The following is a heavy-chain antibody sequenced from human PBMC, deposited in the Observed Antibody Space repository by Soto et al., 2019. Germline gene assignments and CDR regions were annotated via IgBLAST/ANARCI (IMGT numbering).Heavy chain of an antibody. CDR3: ARYHLRDGSGAYYAF. D-gene: IGHD3-10*01. J-gene: IGHJ4*02. Sequence: GASVKVSCKASGYTFTSYGISWVRQAPGQGLEWMGWISAYNGNTNYAQKLQGRVTMTTDTSTSTAYMELRSLRSDDTAVYYCARYHLRDGSGAYYAFCGQGALVTVSS. CDR2: ISAYNGNT. CDR1: GYTFTSYG. V-gene: IGHV1-18*01.